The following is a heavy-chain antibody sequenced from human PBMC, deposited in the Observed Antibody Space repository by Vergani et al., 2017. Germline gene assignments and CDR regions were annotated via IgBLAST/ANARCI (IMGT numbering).Heavy chain of an antibody. CDR3: ARMRANDYYYDSSGYYPRDY. J-gene: IGHJ4*02. CDR1: GGSISSSSYY. D-gene: IGHD3-22*01. V-gene: IGHV4-39*07. CDR2: IYYSGST. Sequence: QLQLQESGPGLVKPSETLSLTCTVSGGSISSSSYYWGWIRLPPGKGLEWIGSIYYSGSTYYNPSLKSRVTISVDTSKNQFSLKLSSVTAADTAVYYCARMRANDYYYDSSGYYPRDYWGQGTLVTVSS.